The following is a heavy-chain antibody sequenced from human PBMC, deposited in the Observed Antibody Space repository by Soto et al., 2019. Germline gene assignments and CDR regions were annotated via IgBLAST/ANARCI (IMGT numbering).Heavy chain of an antibody. CDR1: GFSFSSYN. CDR3: ATIGDRDGFDI. Sequence: EVQLVESGGGLVKPEESLRLSCAASGFSFSSYNMKWVRQAPGKGLEWVSSISTSGSYIFYAGSVRGRFTIFRGDAKNSLHLQMNSRRVEDTAVYDCATIGDRDGFDIWGQGTTVIVSS. J-gene: IGHJ3*02. CDR2: ISTSGSYI. V-gene: IGHV3-21*06. D-gene: IGHD4-17*01.